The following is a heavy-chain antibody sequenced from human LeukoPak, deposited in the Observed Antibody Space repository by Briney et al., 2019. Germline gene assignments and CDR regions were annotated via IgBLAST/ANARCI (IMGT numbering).Heavy chain of an antibody. D-gene: IGHD2-2*01. CDR1: GFTFSSYE. J-gene: IGHJ6*02. V-gene: IGHV3-48*03. CDR2: ISSSGSTI. CDR3: ARTYCSSTSCYLYYYYYGMDV. Sequence: PGGSLRLSCAASGFTFSSYEMNWVRQAPGKGLEWVSYISSSGSTIYYVDSVKGRFTISRDNDKNSLYLQMNSLRAEDTAVYYCARTYCSSTSCYLYYYYYGMDVWGQGTTVTVSS.